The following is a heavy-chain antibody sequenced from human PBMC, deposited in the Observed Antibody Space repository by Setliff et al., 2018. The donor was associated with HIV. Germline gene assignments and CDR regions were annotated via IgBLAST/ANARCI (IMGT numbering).Heavy chain of an antibody. CDR2: IFYSGRS. CDR1: GGSIDSSDYY. D-gene: IGHD3-10*02. CDR3: ARRGRTGNSYVLSWFDP. Sequence: SETLSLTCSASGGSIDSSDYYWGWIRQPPGKGLEWIGSIFYSGRSTYNPSLRSRVTISVDTSKNQLSLSLTSVTAADTAVYYCARRGRTGNSYVLSWFDPWGQGTLVTVSS. J-gene: IGHJ5*02. V-gene: IGHV4-39*07.